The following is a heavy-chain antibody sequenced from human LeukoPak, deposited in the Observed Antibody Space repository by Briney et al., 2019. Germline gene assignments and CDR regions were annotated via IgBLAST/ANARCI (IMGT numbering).Heavy chain of an antibody. D-gene: IGHD4-17*01. CDR2: IYYSGST. Sequence: SETLSLTCTVSGGSISSGDYYWSWIRQPPGKGLEWIGYIYYSGSTYYNPSLKSRVTISVDTSKNQFSLKLSSVTAADTAVYYCATYYGDPFTLDYWGQGTLVTVSS. CDR3: ATYYGDPFTLDY. V-gene: IGHV4-30-4*01. CDR1: GGSISSGDYY. J-gene: IGHJ4*02.